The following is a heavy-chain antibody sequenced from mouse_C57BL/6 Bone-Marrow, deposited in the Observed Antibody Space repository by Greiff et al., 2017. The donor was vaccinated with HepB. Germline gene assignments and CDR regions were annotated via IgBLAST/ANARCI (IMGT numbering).Heavy chain of an antibody. V-gene: IGHV1-59*01. D-gene: IGHD1-1*01. J-gene: IGHJ3*01. CDR1: GYTFTSYW. Sequence: QVQLQQPGAELVRPGTSVKLSCKASGYTFTSYWMHWVKQRPGQGLEWIGVIDPSDSYTNYNQKFKGKATLTVDTSSSTAYMQLSSLTSEDSAVYYCARSQYYGSSYVPFAYWGQGTLVTVSA. CDR2: IDPSDSYT. CDR3: ARSQYYGSSYVPFAY.